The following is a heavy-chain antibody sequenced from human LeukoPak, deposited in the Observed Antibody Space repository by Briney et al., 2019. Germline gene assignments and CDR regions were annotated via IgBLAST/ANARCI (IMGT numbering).Heavy chain of an antibody. CDR3: ARDPEGDYALQY. CDR1: GFTFSSHW. D-gene: IGHD4-17*01. V-gene: IGHV3-66*01. Sequence: PGGSLRLSCAASGFTFSSHWMSWVRQAPGKGLEWVSVIYVGGSTYYADSVKDRFTISRDNSKNTLYLQMNSLRVEDTAVYYCARDPEGDYALQYWGQGTLVTVSS. CDR2: IYVGGST. J-gene: IGHJ4*02.